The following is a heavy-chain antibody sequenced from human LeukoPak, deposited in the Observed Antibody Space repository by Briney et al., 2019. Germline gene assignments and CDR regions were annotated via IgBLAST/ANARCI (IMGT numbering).Heavy chain of an antibody. CDR3: ARVDAIISWYISSSWNHHYYYMDV. D-gene: IGHD6-13*01. J-gene: IGHJ6*03. CDR1: GGSISSYY. CDR2: IYTSGST. Sequence: SETLSLTCTVSGGSISSYYWSWIRQPAGKGLEWIGRIYTSGSTNYNPSLKSRVTMSVDTSKNQFSLKLSSVTAADTAVYYCARVDAIISWYISSSWNHHYYYMDVWGKGTTVTVSS. V-gene: IGHV4-4*07.